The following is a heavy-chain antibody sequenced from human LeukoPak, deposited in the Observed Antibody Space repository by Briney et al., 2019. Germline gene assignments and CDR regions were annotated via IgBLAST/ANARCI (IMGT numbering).Heavy chain of an antibody. CDR3: ARGRSYYYDSSGYHPSDAFDI. CDR2: IIPIFGTA. J-gene: IGHJ3*02. CDR1: GGTFSSYA. D-gene: IGHD3-22*01. V-gene: IGHV1-69*13. Sequence: SVKVSCKASGGTFSSYAISWVRQAPGQGLEWMGGIIPIFGTANYAQKFQGRVTITADESTSTAYMELSSLRSEDTAVYYCARGRSYYYDSSGYHPSDAFDIWGQGTMVTVSS.